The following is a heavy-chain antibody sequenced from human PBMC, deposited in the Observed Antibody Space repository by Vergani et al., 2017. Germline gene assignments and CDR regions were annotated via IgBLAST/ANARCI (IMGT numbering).Heavy chain of an antibody. D-gene: IGHD5-18*01. J-gene: IGHJ6*02. CDR2: ISGSGGST. Sequence: EVQLLESGGGLVQPGGSLRLSCAASGFTFSSYAMSWVRQAPGKGLEWVSAISGSGGSTYYADSVKGRFTISRDNAKNSLYLQMNSLRAEDTAVYYCARDRDPMRIQLWFTYYYGMDVWGQGTTVTVSS. CDR3: ARDRDPMRIQLWFTYYYGMDV. V-gene: IGHV3-23*01. CDR1: GFTFSSYA.